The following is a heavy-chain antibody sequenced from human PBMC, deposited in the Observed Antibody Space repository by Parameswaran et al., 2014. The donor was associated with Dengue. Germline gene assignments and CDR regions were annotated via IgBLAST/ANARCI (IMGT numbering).Heavy chain of an antibody. D-gene: IGHD3-3*01. CDR1: GFTFSSYA. CDR3: AKTPYYDFWSGYNWFDP. J-gene: IGHJ5*02. CDR2: ISGSGGST. V-gene: IGHV3-23*01. Sequence: GSLRLSCAASGFTFSSYAMSWVRQAPGKGLEWVSAISGSGGSTYYADSVKGRFTISRDNSKNTLYLQMNSLRAEDTAVYYCAKTPYYDFWSGYNWFDPGAREPWSPSPQ.